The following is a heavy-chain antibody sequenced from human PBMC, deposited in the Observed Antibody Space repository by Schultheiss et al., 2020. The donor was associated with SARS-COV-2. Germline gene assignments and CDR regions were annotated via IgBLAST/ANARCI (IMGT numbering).Heavy chain of an antibody. CDR2: INEDGTTT. CDR3: ARDLSGKEDY. D-gene: IGHD3-10*01. CDR1: EITFGNFW. J-gene: IGHJ4*02. Sequence: GGSLRLSCAGSEITFGNFWMHWVRQAPGKGLMWVSRINEDGTTTNYADSVKGRFTISRDNAKKTLYLQMNSLRGDDTAVYYCARDLSGKEDYWGQGTLVTVSS. V-gene: IGHV3-74*01.